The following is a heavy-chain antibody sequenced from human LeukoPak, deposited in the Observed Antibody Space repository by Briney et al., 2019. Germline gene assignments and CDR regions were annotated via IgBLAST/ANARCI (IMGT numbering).Heavy chain of an antibody. CDR2: INAGNGNT. V-gene: IGHV1-3*01. CDR1: GYTFTSYY. Sequence: ASVKVSCKASGYTFTSYYMHWVRQAPGQRLEWMGWINAGNGNTKYSQKFQGRVTITRDTSASTAYMELSSLRSEDTAVYYCARERLGAPRGYFQHWGQGTLVTVSS. CDR3: ARERLGAPRGYFQH. J-gene: IGHJ1*01. D-gene: IGHD6-6*01.